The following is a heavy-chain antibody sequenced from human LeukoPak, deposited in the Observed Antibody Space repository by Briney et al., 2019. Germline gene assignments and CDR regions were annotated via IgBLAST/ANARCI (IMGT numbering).Heavy chain of an antibody. CDR2: ISSSSSYI. Sequence: GGSLRLSCAASGFTFSSYSMNWVRQAPGKGLEWVSSISSSSSYIYYADSVKGRFTISRDNAKNSLYLQMNSLRAEDTAVYYXXXXXXXXXPTMGNDYWGQGTLVTVSS. CDR1: GFTFSSYS. D-gene: IGHD3-3*01. CDR3: XXXXXXXXPTMGNDY. V-gene: IGHV3-21*01. J-gene: IGHJ4*02.